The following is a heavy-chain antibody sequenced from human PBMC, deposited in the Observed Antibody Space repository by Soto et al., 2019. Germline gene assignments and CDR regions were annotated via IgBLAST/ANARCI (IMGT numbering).Heavy chain of an antibody. CDR2: IYPDSGGT. CDR1: GGTFSSYA. Sequence: ASVKVSCKASGGTFSSYAISWVRQAPGQGLESMGWIYPDSGGTDYAQKFQGRVTMTRDTSISTAYMELSRLRSDDTAVYYCRVTGVSEVDYWGQGTLVTVSS. J-gene: IGHJ4*02. D-gene: IGHD2-8*01. CDR3: RVTGVSEVDY. V-gene: IGHV1-2*02.